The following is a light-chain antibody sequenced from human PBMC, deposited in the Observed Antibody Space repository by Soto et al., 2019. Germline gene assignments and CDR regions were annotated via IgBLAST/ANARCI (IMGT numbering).Light chain of an antibody. CDR1: QSISSN. CDR2: GAS. CDR3: QQYNGWPRT. Sequence: EIVMTQSPATLSVSPGEGATLSCRASQSISSNLAWYQQKPGQAPKLLIYGASTRATGFPSRFSGSGSGTEFTLTISSLQSEDFAVYYCQQYNGWPRTFGGGTKVEIK. V-gene: IGKV3-15*01. J-gene: IGKJ4*01.